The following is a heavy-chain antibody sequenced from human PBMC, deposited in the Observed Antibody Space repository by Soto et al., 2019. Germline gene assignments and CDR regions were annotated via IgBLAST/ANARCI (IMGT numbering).Heavy chain of an antibody. CDR2: FDPEDGET. Sequence: ASVKVSCKVSGYTLTELSMHWVRQAPGKGLEWMGGFDPEDGETIYAQKFQGRVTMTEDTSTDTAYMELSSLRSEDTAVYYCATDESRMAAAPPLYYYGMDVSGQGTTVTLSS. J-gene: IGHJ6*02. V-gene: IGHV1-24*01. CDR3: ATDESRMAAAPPLYYYGMDV. D-gene: IGHD6-13*01. CDR1: GYTLTELS.